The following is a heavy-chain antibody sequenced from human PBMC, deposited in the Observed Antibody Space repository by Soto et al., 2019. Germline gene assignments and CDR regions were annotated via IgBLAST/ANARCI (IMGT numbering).Heavy chain of an antibody. J-gene: IGHJ5*02. V-gene: IGHV3-7*04. Sequence: GGSLRLSCAGSGFTFSRHWMTWVRQAPGKGLEWVANIKKDGSEEYYVDSVKGRFTISRDNAKSSLFLQMNSLRAEDTAVYYCARGPDYGSWVDYFDPWGQGTLVTVSS. CDR2: IKKDGSEE. CDR1: GFTFSRHW. D-gene: IGHD4-17*01. CDR3: ARGPDYGSWVDYFDP.